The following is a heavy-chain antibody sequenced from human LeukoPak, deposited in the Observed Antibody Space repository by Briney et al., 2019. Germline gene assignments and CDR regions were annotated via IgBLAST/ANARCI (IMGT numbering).Heavy chain of an antibody. CDR1: GYTFTSYY. D-gene: IGHD5-12*01. J-gene: IGHJ6*03. Sequence: GASVKVSCKASGYTFTSYYMHWVRQAPGQGLEWMGIINPSGGSTSYAQKFQGRVTMTRDTSTSTVYMELSSLRSEDTAAYYCARDWRLRSRGEGYYYYMDVWGKGTTVTVSS. V-gene: IGHV1-46*01. CDR3: ARDWRLRSRGEGYYYYMDV. CDR2: INPSGGST.